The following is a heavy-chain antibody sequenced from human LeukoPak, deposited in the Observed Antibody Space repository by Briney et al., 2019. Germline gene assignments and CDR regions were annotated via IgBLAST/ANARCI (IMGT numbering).Heavy chain of an antibody. CDR3: AREYYYDSMGFDY. V-gene: IGHV1-2*02. CDR1: GYTFTGYY. J-gene: IGHJ4*02. Sequence: SVKVSCKASGYTFTGYYMHWVRQAPGQGLEWMGWINPNSGGTNYAQKFQGRVTMTRDTSISTAYMELSRLRSDDTAVYYCAREYYYDSMGFDYWGQGTMVTVSS. D-gene: IGHD3-22*01. CDR2: INPNSGGT.